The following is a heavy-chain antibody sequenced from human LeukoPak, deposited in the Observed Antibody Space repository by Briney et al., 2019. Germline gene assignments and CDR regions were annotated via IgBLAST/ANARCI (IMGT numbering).Heavy chain of an antibody. D-gene: IGHD5-18*01. Sequence: SVKVSCKASGGTFSSYAISWVRQAPGQGLEWMGRIIPIFGIANYAQKFQGRVTITADKSTSTAYMELGSLRSEDTAVYYCAGAGYSYAKEGFFDYWGQGTLVTVSS. J-gene: IGHJ4*02. CDR2: IIPIFGIA. CDR1: GGTFSSYA. V-gene: IGHV1-69*04. CDR3: AGAGYSYAKEGFFDY.